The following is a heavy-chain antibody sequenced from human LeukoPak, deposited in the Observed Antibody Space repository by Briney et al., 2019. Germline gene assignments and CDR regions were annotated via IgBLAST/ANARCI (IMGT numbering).Heavy chain of an antibody. D-gene: IGHD2-15*01. V-gene: IGHV4-34*01. CDR3: AKDAGSGHFDY. CDR1: GGSFSGYY. CDR2: INHSGST. Sequence: PSETLSLTCAVYGGSFSGYYWSWIRQPPGKGLEWIGEINHSGSTNYNPSLKSRVTISVDTSKNQFSLKLSSVSAADTAVYYCAKDAGSGHFDYWGQGTLATVSS. J-gene: IGHJ4*02.